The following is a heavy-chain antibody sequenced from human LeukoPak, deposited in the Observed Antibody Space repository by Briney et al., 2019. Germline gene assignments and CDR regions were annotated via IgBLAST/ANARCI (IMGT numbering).Heavy chain of an antibody. V-gene: IGHV4-30-2*01. D-gene: IGHD2-2*01. CDR1: GGSISSGGYS. CDR3: ARDSGGYCSSTSCRRYWYFDL. CDR2: IYHSGST. Sequence: PSETLSLTCAVSGGSISSGGYSWSWLRQPQGKGLEWNGYIYHSGSTYYNPSLKSRVTISLDRSKNQFSLKLSSVTAADTAVYYCARDSGGYCSSTSCRRYWYFDLWGRGTLVTVSS. J-gene: IGHJ2*01.